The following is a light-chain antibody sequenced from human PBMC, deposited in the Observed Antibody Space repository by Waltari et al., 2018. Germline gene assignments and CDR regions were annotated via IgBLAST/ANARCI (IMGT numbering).Light chain of an antibody. J-gene: IGKJ4*01. CDR1: HSVLYSSNNKNY. CDR3: QQYYTVPPHT. V-gene: IGKV4-1*01. Sequence: DIVMTQSPDSLAVSLGERATINCKSSHSVLYSSNNKNYLAWYQQKPGQPPKLLNYWASTRESGVTVRVSGGGSEKDFTLTISSLQAEDVAVYDCQQYYTVPPHTFGGGSKVEIK. CDR2: WAS.